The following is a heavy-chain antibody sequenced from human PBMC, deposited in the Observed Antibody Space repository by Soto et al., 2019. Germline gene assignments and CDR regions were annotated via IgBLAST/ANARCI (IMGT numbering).Heavy chain of an antibody. V-gene: IGHV1-18*01. J-gene: IGHJ6*02. D-gene: IGHD2-15*01. Sequence: QVQLVQSGAEVKKPGASVKVSCKASGYSFTTYGIAWVRQAPGQGLEWMGWISTYNGDTDYAQNLQGRVIMTTDTSTTTAYMELRSLRSDDTAVYYCAREGSRPYYYYGMDVWGQGTTVSLSS. CDR2: ISTYNGDT. CDR1: GYSFTTYG. CDR3: AREGSRPYYYYGMDV.